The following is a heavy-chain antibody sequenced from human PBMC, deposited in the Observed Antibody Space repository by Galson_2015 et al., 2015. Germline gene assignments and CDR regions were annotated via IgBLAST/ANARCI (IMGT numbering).Heavy chain of an antibody. Sequence: SLRLSCAASGFTFDDYGMSWVRQAPGKGLEWVSGINWNGDSIVYGDSVQGRFTISRDNAENALYLEMNSLRAEDTALDYCARGGQLWLLYAYVYMDVWGKGTTVTGSS. D-gene: IGHD5-18*01. V-gene: IGHV3-20*04. J-gene: IGHJ6*03. CDR3: ARGGQLWLLYAYVYMDV. CDR1: GFTFDDYG. CDR2: INWNGDSI.